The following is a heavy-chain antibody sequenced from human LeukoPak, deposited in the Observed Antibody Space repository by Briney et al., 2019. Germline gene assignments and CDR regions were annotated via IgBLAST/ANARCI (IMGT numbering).Heavy chain of an antibody. V-gene: IGHV3-48*01. CDR3: AKGQTYYYDSSGCFDY. D-gene: IGHD3-22*01. CDR2: ISSSSSTI. Sequence: GGSLRLSCAASGFTFSSYSMNWVRQAPGKGLEWVSYISSSSSTIYYADSVKGRFTISRDNAKTSLYLQMNSLRAEDTAVYYCAKGQTYYYDSSGCFDYWGQGTLVTVSS. CDR1: GFTFSSYS. J-gene: IGHJ4*02.